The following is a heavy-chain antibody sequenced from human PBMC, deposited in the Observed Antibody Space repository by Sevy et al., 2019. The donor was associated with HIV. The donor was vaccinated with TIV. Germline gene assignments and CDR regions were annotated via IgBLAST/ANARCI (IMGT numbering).Heavy chain of an antibody. Sequence: GGSLRLSCEASGFTFSSYEMNWVRQAPGKGLEWVSYISSSGTTINYADSVKGRFTISRDNAKNSLYMQMNSLRAEDTAGYYCARVDANYDKGFDPWGQGTLVTVSS. V-gene: IGHV3-48*03. D-gene: IGHD3-22*01. CDR1: GFTFSSYE. J-gene: IGHJ5*02. CDR2: ISSSGTTI. CDR3: ARVDANYDKGFDP.